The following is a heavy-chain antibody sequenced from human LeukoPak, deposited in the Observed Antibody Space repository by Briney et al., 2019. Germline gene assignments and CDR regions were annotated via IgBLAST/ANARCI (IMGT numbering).Heavy chain of an antibody. D-gene: IGHD6-19*01. Sequence: PGGSLRLSWAASGFTFSSYSMNWLRQAPGKGLEGVSYISSSSSTIYYADSLKGRFTISRDNAKNSLYMQMNSLRDEETAVYYCARDSRYSSGSGLDWVDPWGQGTLVTVSS. CDR3: ARDSRYSSGSGLDWVDP. CDR2: ISSSSSTI. V-gene: IGHV3-48*02. CDR1: GFTFSSYS. J-gene: IGHJ5*02.